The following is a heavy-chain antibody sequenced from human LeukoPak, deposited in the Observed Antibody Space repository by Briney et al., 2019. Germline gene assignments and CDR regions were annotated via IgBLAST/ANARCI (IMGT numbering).Heavy chain of an antibody. CDR3: ARDRKVRVYAIGDYYCYYGMDV. CDR1: GGSFSVYY. Sequence: SETLSLTCAVYGGSFSVYYWSWIRQPPGKGLEWIGEINHSGSTNYNPSLKSRVTISVDTSKNQFSLKLSSVTAADTAVYYCARDRKVRVYAIGDYYCYYGMDVWGQGTTVTVSS. D-gene: IGHD2-8*01. CDR2: INHSGST. J-gene: IGHJ6*02. V-gene: IGHV4-34*01.